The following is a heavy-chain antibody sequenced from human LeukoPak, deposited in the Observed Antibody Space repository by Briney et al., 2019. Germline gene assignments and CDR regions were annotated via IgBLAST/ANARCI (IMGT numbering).Heavy chain of an antibody. CDR2: IYPDDSDT. Sequence: GESLKISCKGSGYRFNAYWIAWVRQMPGKGLEWMGIIYPDDSDTRYSPSFQGQVTISADKSISTAYLQWTSLKASDTAMYYCARQGSGVVYWGQGTLVTVSS. CDR1: GYRFNAYW. J-gene: IGHJ4*02. CDR3: ARQGSGVVY. D-gene: IGHD4-17*01. V-gene: IGHV5-51*01.